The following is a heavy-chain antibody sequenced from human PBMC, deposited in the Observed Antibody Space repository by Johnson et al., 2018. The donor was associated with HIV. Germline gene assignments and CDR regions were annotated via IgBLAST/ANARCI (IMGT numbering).Heavy chain of an antibody. CDR3: GRGTLSPAAPDAFDI. CDR1: GLTVSGNY. Sequence: VQLVESGGGLVQPGGSLRLSCAASGLTVSGNYMTWVRQAPGQGLEWVSVIFSGGSTYYANAVKGRFTISRDNSKNTLYLQLGSLRAEDVAVYYCGRGTLSPAAPDAFDIWGQGTMVTVSS. D-gene: IGHD6-13*01. V-gene: IGHV3-66*01. CDR2: IFSGGST. J-gene: IGHJ3*02.